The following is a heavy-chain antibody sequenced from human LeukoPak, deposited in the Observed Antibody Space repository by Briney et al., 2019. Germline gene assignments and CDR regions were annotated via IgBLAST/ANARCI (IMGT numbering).Heavy chain of an antibody. CDR2: ITYDGSNK. J-gene: IGHJ4*02. V-gene: IGHV3-30*18. CDR1: GFTFSSYG. Sequence: GGSLRLSCAASGFTFSSYGIHWVRQAPGKGLEWVAVITYDGSNKYYADSVKGRFTISRDNSKNTLYLQMNSLRAEDTAVYYCAKDSDFDCWGQGTLVTVSS. CDR3: AKDSDFDC.